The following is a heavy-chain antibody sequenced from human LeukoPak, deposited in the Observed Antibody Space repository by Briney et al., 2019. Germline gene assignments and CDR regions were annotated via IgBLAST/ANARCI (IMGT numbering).Heavy chain of an antibody. CDR3: ARVGSVVTMVRGVIPRYCYMDV. CDR2: INHSGST. J-gene: IGHJ6*03. D-gene: IGHD3-10*01. CDR1: GGSFSGYY. V-gene: IGHV4-34*01. Sequence: PSETLSLTCAVYGGSFSGYYWSWICQPPGKGLEWIGEINHSGSTNYNPSLKSRVTISVDTSKNQFSLKLSSVTAADTAVYYCARVGSVVTMVRGVIPRYCYMDVWGKGTTVTVSS.